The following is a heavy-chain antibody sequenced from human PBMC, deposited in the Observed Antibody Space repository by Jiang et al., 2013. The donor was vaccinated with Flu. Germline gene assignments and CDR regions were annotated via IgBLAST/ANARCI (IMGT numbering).Heavy chain of an antibody. CDR1: GYTFSGFY. D-gene: IGHD3-16*01. CDR3: ARDLGGPFDY. V-gene: IGHV1-2*02. CDR2: INPSSGAT. J-gene: IGHJ4*02. Sequence: GAEVKKPGASVKVSCMASGYTFSGFYMYWVRQAPGQGLEWVGWINPSSGATKFSRKFQGRVTMTRDRSINTAYMELSRLTSDDTAAYFCARDLGGPFDYWGQGTLVTVSS.